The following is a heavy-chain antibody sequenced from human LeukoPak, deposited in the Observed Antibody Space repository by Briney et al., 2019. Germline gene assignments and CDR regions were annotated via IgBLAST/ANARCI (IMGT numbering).Heavy chain of an antibody. CDR3: ATEFVRKELPDAFDI. CDR1: GGSISSSSYY. V-gene: IGHV4-39*01. CDR2: IYYSGST. D-gene: IGHD3-10*01. J-gene: IGHJ3*02. Sequence: SETLSLTCTVSGGSISSSSYYWGWIRQPPGKGLEWIGSIYYSGSTYYNPSLKSRVTISVDTSKNQFSLKLSSVTAADTAVYYCATEFVRKELPDAFDIWGQGTMVTVSS.